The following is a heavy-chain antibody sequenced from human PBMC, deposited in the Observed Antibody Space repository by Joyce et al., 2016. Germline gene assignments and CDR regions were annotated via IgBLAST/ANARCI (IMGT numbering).Heavy chain of an antibody. CDR1: GGSVSGFY. Sequence: QVQLQQWGAGLLKPSETLSLNCAVYGGSVSGFYWRWIRQPPGKGLEWIGEINYTGSTNDNPALKRRVSISADKPQNQFSLKLRSVTAADTAVYYCAVTLGGIIVIGPSLNYWGQGTLVTVSS. CDR3: AVTLGGIIVIGPSLNY. V-gene: IGHV4-34*01. D-gene: IGHD3-16*02. J-gene: IGHJ4*02. CDR2: INYTGST.